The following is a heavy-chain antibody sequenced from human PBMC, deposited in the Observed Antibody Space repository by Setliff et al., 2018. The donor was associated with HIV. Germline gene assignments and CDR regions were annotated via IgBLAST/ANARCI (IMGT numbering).Heavy chain of an antibody. V-gene: IGHV4-31*03. CDR3: GHQSDVTAVVDY. Sequence: SETLSLTCSVSGVSVNNGYYWTWIRQRPGQGLEWLGYVFYRGTVSYNPSLKSRLTIVVDKPTNKVSLKLTSVTDADTGTYYCGHQSDVTAVVDYWGQGTQVTVSS. D-gene: IGHD2-21*02. CDR1: GVSVNNGYY. CDR2: VFYRGTV. J-gene: IGHJ4*02.